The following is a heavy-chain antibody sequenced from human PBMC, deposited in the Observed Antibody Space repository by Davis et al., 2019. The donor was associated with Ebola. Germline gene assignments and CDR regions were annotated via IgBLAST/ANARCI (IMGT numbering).Heavy chain of an antibody. CDR3: ARMQQLKFDY. CDR2: IYYSGST. Sequence: SETLSLTCTVSGGSISNYYWSWIRQPPGKGLEWIGYIYYSGSTNYNPSLKSRVTISVDTSKNQFSLKLSSVTAADTAVYYCARMQQLKFDYWGQGTLVTVSS. D-gene: IGHD6-13*01. CDR1: GGSISNYY. V-gene: IGHV4-59*01. J-gene: IGHJ4*02.